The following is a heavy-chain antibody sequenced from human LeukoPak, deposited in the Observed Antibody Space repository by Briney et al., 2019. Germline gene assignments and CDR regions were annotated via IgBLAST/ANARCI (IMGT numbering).Heavy chain of an antibody. CDR1: GFTFSSFA. J-gene: IGHJ4*02. D-gene: IGHD2-2*01. CDR2: ISNGGGGT. Sequence: GGSLRLSCAASGFTFSSFAMSWVRQAPGKGLEWVSTISNGGGGTYYADSVKGRFTISRDNSKNTLYLQMNSLRAEDTAVYYCAKRVDIGCSGTNCLRLPFDYWGQGTLVTVSS. CDR3: AKRVDIGCSGTNCLRLPFDY. V-gene: IGHV3-23*01.